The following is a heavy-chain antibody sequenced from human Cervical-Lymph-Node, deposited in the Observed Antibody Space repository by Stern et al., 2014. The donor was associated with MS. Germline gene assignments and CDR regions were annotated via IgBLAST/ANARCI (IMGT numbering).Heavy chain of an antibody. CDR1: GFTFSSYS. CDR2: ISSSSSYI. J-gene: IGHJ6*02. Sequence: VQLVQSGGGLVKPGGSLRLSCAASGFTFSSYSMNWVRQAPGKGLEWVSSISSSSSYIYYADSVKGRFTISRDNAKNSLYLQMNSLRAEDTAVYYCARDTPSAAAGTPYYYSYGMDVWGQGTTVTVSS. CDR3: ARDTPSAAAGTPYYYSYGMDV. D-gene: IGHD6-13*01. V-gene: IGHV3-21*01.